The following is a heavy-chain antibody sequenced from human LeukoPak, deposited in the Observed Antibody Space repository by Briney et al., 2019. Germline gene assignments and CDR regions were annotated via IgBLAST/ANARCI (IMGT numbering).Heavy chain of an antibody. CDR1: GGSISSGGYS. J-gene: IGHJ4*02. CDR3: AGLITIFGVVTHFDY. Sequence: SETLSLTCTVSGGSISSGGYSWSWIRQPPGKGLEWNGYIYHSGSTYYNPSLKSRVTISVDRSKNQFSLKLSSVTAADTAVYYCAGLITIFGVVTHFDYWGQGTLVTVSS. D-gene: IGHD3-3*01. CDR2: IYHSGST. V-gene: IGHV4-30-2*01.